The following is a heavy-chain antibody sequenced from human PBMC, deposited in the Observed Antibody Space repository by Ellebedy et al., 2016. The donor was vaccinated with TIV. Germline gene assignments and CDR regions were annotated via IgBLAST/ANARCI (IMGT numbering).Heavy chain of an antibody. CDR2: ISSSSSYI. J-gene: IGHJ4*02. CDR3: ARDIFYGSGSFTPYFDY. V-gene: IGHV3-21*01. CDR1: GFTFSSYS. D-gene: IGHD3-10*01. Sequence: GGSLRLXCAASGFTFSSYSMNWVRQAPGKGLEWVSSISSSSSYIYYADSVKGRFTISRDNAKNSLYLQMNSLRAEDTAVYYCARDIFYGSGSFTPYFDYWGQGTLVTVSS.